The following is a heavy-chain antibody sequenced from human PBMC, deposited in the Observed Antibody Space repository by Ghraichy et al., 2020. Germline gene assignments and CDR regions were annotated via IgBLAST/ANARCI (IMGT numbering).Heavy chain of an antibody. J-gene: IGHJ4*02. CDR1: GFTFSSYW. Sequence: GESLNISCVASGFTFSSYWMSWVRQAPGKGLEWVANIKQDGSEKDYVDSVKGRFTISRDNAKNSLYLQMNSLRAEDTAAYYCARVGSGWFFDYWGQGTLVTVSS. CDR3: ARVGSGWFFDY. V-gene: IGHV3-7*01. CDR2: IKQDGSEK. D-gene: IGHD6-19*01.